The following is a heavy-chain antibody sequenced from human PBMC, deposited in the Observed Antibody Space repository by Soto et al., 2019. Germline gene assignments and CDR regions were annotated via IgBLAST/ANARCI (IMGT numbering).Heavy chain of an antibody. J-gene: IGHJ4*02. D-gene: IGHD6-13*01. Sequence: GGSLRLSCAASGFTFSSYAMSWVRQAPGKGLEWVSAISGSGGSTYYADSVKGRFTISRDNSKNTLYLQMNSLRAEDTAVYYCAKGYSSGWYGRYFDYWGQGTLVTVSS. CDR3: AKGYSSGWYGRYFDY. V-gene: IGHV3-23*01. CDR2: ISGSGGST. CDR1: GFTFSSYA.